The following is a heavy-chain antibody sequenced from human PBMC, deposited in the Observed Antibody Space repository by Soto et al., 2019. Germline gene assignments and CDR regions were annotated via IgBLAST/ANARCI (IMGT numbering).Heavy chain of an antibody. D-gene: IGHD2-2*01. CDR2: INHSGST. J-gene: IGHJ5*02. CDR1: GGSFSGYY. V-gene: IGHV4-34*01. CDR3: ARGAPDIVVVPAAGADGGWFDP. Sequence: QVQLQQWGAGLLKPSETLSLTCAVYGGSFSGYYWSWIRQPPGKGLEWIVEINHSGSTNYNPSLKSRGTISVDTSKNQFSLKLSSVTAADTAVYYCARGAPDIVVVPAAGADGGWFDPWGQGTLVTVSS.